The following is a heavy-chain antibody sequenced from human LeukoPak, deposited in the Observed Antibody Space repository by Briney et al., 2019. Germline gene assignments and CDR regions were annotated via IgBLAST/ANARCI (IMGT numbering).Heavy chain of an antibody. CDR2: IRDDGSNK. V-gene: IGHV3-30*02. Sequence: PGGSLRLSCAASGFMFIEYGMHWVRQAPGKGLEWVAFIRDDGSNKLYAESVKGRFTISRDNSKNTVSLQMNSLRSGDTAVYYCAKDGVEDDGDYWLGHWGQGTLVTVSS. D-gene: IGHD4-17*01. CDR3: AKDGVEDDGDYWLGH. J-gene: IGHJ5*02. CDR1: GFMFIEYG.